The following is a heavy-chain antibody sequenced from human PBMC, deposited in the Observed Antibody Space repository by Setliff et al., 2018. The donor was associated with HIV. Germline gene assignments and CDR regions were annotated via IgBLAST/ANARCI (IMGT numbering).Heavy chain of an antibody. D-gene: IGHD3-22*01. Sequence: SETLSLTCTVSGGSISSYYWSWIRQPPGKGLEWIGYIYYSGSTNYNPSLKSRVTISVDTSKNQFSLKLSSVTAADTAVYYCARVGRIVGARGYWFDPWGQGTLVTVSS. V-gene: IGHV4-59*01. CDR3: ARVGRIVGARGYWFDP. J-gene: IGHJ5*02. CDR2: IYYSGST. CDR1: GGSISSYY.